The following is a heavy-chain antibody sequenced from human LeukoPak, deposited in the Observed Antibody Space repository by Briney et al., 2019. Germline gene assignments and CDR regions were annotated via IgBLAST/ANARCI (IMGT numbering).Heavy chain of an antibody. CDR1: GGSISSSSYY. V-gene: IGHV4-39*07. D-gene: IGHD3-10*01. CDR2: IYYSGST. Sequence: SETLSLTCTVSGGSISSSSYYWGWIRQPPGKGLEWIGSIYYSGSTYYNPSLKSRVTISVDTSKNQFSLKLSSVTAADTAVYYCATALLDYYGSGSYLDWGQGTLVTVSS. J-gene: IGHJ4*02. CDR3: ATALLDYYGSGSYLD.